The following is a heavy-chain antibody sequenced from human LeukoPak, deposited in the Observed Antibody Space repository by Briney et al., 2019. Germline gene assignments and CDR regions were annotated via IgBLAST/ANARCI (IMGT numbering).Heavy chain of an antibody. J-gene: IGHJ4*02. CDR2: IYPGDSDT. V-gene: IGHV5-51*01. D-gene: IGHD6-6*01. CDR1: GYSFTSYW. Sequence: GESLKISCKGSGYSFTSYWIGWARQMPGKGLEWMGIIYPGDSDTRYSPSFQGQVTISADKSISTAYLQWSSLKASDTAMYYCARLSRDNIAASGYYDYWGQGTLVTVSS. CDR3: ARLSRDNIAASGYYDY.